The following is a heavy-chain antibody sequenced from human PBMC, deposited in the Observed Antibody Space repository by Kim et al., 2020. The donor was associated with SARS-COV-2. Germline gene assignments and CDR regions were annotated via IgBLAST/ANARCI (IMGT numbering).Heavy chain of an antibody. CDR3: ARLGYTYGTNTNY. Sequence: YNPSLKSRVTMSVDTSKDQFSLKVTSVTAADTAIYYCARLGYTYGTNTNYWGQGILVTVSS. V-gene: IGHV4-39*01. J-gene: IGHJ4*02. D-gene: IGHD5-18*01.